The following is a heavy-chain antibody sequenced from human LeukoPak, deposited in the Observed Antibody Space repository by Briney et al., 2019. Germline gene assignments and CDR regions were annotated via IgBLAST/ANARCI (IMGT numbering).Heavy chain of an antibody. D-gene: IGHD4-11*01. V-gene: IGHV3-23*01. Sequence: SGGSLILSCAASGFTFSSYAMNWVRQAPGRGLEWVSVITGSGGSTYHADSVKGRFTISRDNSKNTLYLQMNSLRAEDTAVYYCAKDRLGFLGYFQHWGQGTLVTVSS. CDR2: ITGSGGST. J-gene: IGHJ1*01. CDR3: AKDRLGFLGYFQH. CDR1: GFTFSSYA.